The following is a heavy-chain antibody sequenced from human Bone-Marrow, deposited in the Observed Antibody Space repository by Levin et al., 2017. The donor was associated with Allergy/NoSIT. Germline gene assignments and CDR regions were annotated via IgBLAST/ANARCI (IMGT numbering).Heavy chain of an antibody. CDR1: GYTFTGYY. D-gene: IGHD4-11*01. J-gene: IGHJ4*02. CDR3: LRAPNPDYSDYFTDY. CDR2: IKPSSGGT. V-gene: IGHV1-2*02. Sequence: ASVKVSCKASGYTFTGYYIHWVRQAPGQGLEWMGWIKPSSGGTNYAQNFQGRVIMTRDTSVSTAYMELNRLRSDGTAVDYCLRAPNPDYSDYFTDYSGQGTLVTVSS.